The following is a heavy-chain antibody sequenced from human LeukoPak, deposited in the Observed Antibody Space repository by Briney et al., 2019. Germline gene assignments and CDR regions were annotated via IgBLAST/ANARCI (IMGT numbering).Heavy chain of an antibody. CDR3: ARELRLGEPYYFDY. D-gene: IGHD3-16*01. CDR2: IIPIFGTA. CDR1: GGTFSSYA. V-gene: IGHV1-69*05. Sequence: ASVKVSCKASGGTFSSYAISWVRQAPGQGLEWMGGIIPIFGTANYAQKFQGRVTITTDESTSTAYMELSSPRSEDTAVYYCARELRLGEPYYFDYWGQGTLVTVSS. J-gene: IGHJ4*02.